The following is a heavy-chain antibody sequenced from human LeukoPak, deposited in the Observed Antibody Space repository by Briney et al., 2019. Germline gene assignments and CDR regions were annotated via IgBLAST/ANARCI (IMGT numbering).Heavy chain of an antibody. V-gene: IGHV3-7*01. CDR3: ARILDSAWGELGY. CDR1: GFTFSLYW. CDR2: IKQDGSEK. Sequence: GGSLRLSCAASGFTFSLYWMTWVRQAPGKGLEWVANIKQDGSEKYYVDSVKGRFTISRDNAKNSLYLQMNNLRVEDTAVYYCARILDSAWGELGYWGQGTLVTVSS. D-gene: IGHD6-19*01. J-gene: IGHJ4*02.